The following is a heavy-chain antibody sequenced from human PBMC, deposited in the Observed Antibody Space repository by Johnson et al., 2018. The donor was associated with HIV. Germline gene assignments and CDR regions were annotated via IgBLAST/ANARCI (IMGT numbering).Heavy chain of an antibody. CDR2: ISWDGGST. D-gene: IGHD5-18*01. CDR3: AKGVNTAMVLLGAFDI. CDR1: GFTFDDYA. Sequence: VQLVESGGVVVQPGGSLRLSCAASGFTFDDYAMHWVRQAPGKGLEWVSLISWDGGSTYYGDSVKGRFTISRDNSKNSLYLQMNSLRAEDTALYYCAKGVNTAMVLLGAFDIWGQGTMVTVS. J-gene: IGHJ3*02. V-gene: IGHV3-43D*03.